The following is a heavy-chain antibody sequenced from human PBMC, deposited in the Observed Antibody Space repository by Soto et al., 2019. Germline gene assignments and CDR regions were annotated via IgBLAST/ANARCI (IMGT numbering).Heavy chain of an antibody. CDR3: ARKLTGPYYFDY. Sequence: ASVKVSCKASGYTFTSYAMHWVRQAPGQRLEWMGWINAGNGNTKYSQKFQGRVTITRDTSASTAYMELSSLRSEDTAVYYCARKLTGPYYFDYWGQGILVTVAS. J-gene: IGHJ4*02. V-gene: IGHV1-3*01. CDR2: INAGNGNT. D-gene: IGHD4-4*01. CDR1: GYTFTSYA.